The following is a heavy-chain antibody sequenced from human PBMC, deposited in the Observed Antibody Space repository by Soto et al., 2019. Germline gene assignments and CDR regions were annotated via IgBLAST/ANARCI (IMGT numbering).Heavy chain of an antibody. Sequence: EVQLVESGGGLVQPGGSLRLSCAASGFTVSSNYMSFVRQAPGKGLEWVSVIYSGGSTYYAASVKGRFTISRHNSKNTLYLQMNSLRAEDTAVYYCARPGGGGEFDYWGQGTLVTVSS. J-gene: IGHJ4*02. CDR2: IYSGGST. CDR3: ARPGGGGEFDY. V-gene: IGHV3-53*04. D-gene: IGHD2-15*01. CDR1: GFTVSSNY.